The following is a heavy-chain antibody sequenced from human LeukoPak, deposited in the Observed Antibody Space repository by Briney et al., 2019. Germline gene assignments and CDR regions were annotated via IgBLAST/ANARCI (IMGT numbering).Heavy chain of an antibody. Sequence: GGSLRLSCAASGFTFSAYAMSWVRQAPGKGLEWVSTIRGSGGNMYYADSVKGRFTISRDNSRNTPYLQMNGLRAEDTAVYYCARDFDYVWGSYRLWYFDLWGRGTLVTVSS. D-gene: IGHD3-16*02. V-gene: IGHV3-23*01. CDR1: GFTFSAYA. J-gene: IGHJ2*01. CDR3: ARDFDYVWGSYRLWYFDL. CDR2: IRGSGGNM.